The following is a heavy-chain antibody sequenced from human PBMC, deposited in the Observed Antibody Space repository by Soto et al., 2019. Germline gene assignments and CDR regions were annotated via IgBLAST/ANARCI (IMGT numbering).Heavy chain of an antibody. J-gene: IGHJ4*02. CDR2: IYYSGST. CDR1: GGTISSGGYY. D-gene: IGHD2-15*01. V-gene: IGHV4-61*08. CDR3: ARHPPGYCSGGSCYSPYYFDY. Sequence: SVTKSVTCTVSGGTISSGGYYWSWIRKHPGKGLEWIGYIYYSGSTNYNPSLKSRVTISVDTSKNQFSLKLSSVTAADTAVYYCARHPPGYCSGGSCYSPYYFDYWGQGTLVTVSS.